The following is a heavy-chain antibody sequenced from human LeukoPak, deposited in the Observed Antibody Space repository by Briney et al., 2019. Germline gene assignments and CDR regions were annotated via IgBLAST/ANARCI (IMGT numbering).Heavy chain of an antibody. J-gene: IGHJ4*02. CDR3: AKRTVAFDY. D-gene: IGHD3/OR15-3a*01. Sequence: GGSLRLSCAAAGITINKYAMSWVRQAPGKGLEWVSAISSDNTYYADSVKGRFTISRDNSKSTLYLQMNSLRAEDTAIYYCAKRTVAFDYWGQGTLVTVSS. CDR2: ISSDNT. CDR1: GITINKYA. V-gene: IGHV3-23*01.